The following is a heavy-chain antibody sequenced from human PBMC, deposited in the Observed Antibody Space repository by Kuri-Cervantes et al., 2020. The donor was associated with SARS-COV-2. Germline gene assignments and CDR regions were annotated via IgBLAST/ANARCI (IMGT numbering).Heavy chain of an antibody. CDR2: IHYSGST. Sequence: SETLSLTCTVSGGSISGSSYYWGWIRQPPGKGLEWIGSIHYSGSTYYNPSLKSRVTISVDTSKNQFSLKLSSVTAADTAVYYCARLTTVTTFDYWGQGTLVTVSS. D-gene: IGHD4-17*01. CDR1: GGSISGSSYY. CDR3: ARLTTVTTFDY. V-gene: IGHV4-39*01. J-gene: IGHJ4*02.